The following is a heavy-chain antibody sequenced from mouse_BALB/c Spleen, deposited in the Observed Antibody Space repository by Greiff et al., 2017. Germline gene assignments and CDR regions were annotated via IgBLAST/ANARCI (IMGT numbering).Heavy chain of an antibody. CDR1: GFTFSSYG. Sequence: EVKLMESGGGLVQPGGSLKLSCAASGFTFSSYGMSWVRQTPDKRLELVATINSNGGSTYYPDSVKGRFTISRDNAKNTLYLQMSSLKSEDTAMYYCARVGSGGWFAYWGQGTLVTVSA. CDR3: ARVGSGGWFAY. V-gene: IGHV5-6-3*01. J-gene: IGHJ3*01. CDR2: INSNGGST.